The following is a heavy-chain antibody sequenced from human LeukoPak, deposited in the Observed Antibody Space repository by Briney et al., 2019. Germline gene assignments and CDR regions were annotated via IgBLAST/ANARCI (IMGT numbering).Heavy chain of an antibody. CDR2: IYHTGST. CDR3: AEGYYDTSGYYLGS. CDR1: GGSISSYY. V-gene: IGHV4-59*04. Sequence: SETLTLTCSVSGGSISSYYWGWLRQPPGKGLEWIGSIYHTGSTYYNPPLNSRATISIETSRTQFSLSLSSVNAGETPGYNVAEGYYDTSGYYLGSWGEGTLVIVSS. D-gene: IGHD3-22*01. J-gene: IGHJ4*02.